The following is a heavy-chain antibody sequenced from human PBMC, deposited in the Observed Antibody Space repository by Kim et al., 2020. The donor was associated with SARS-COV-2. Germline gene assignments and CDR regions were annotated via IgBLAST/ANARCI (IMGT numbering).Heavy chain of an antibody. V-gene: IGHV3-48*02. Sequence: PGGSLRFSCAASGFTFSSYSMNWVRQAPGKGLEWVSYISSSSTIYYADSVKGRFTISRDNAKNSLYLQMNSLRDEDTAVYYCARDRNDYGAALFDYWGQGTLVTVSS. CDR1: GFTFSSYS. CDR3: ARDRNDYGAALFDY. D-gene: IGHD4-17*01. J-gene: IGHJ4*02. CDR2: ISSSSTI.